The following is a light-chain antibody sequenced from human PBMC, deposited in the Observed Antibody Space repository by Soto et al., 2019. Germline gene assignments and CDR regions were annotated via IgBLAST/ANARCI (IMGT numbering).Light chain of an antibody. J-gene: IGKJ1*01. CDR3: QQYGSSGT. Sequence: EIVLTQSPGTLSLSPGERATLSCRASQTISNTFLAWYQQRPGQAPRLLIYGASGRAAGIPARFSGSGSGTEFTLTISSLQSEDFAVYYCQQYGSSGTFGQGTKVDIK. V-gene: IGKV3-20*01. CDR1: QTISNTF. CDR2: GAS.